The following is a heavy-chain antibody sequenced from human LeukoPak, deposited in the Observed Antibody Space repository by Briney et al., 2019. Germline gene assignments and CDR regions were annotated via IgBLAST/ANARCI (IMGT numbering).Heavy chain of an antibody. CDR1: GGSFSGYY. CDR2: ISWNSGSI. D-gene: IGHD3-9*01. Sequence: LSLTCAVYGGSFSGYYWSWIRQPPGKGLEWVSGISWNSGSIGYADSVKGRFTISRDNAKNSLYLQMNSLRAEDTALYYCAKGGYYDILTGYSHNWFDPWGQGTLVTVSS. J-gene: IGHJ5*02. CDR3: AKGGYYDILTGYSHNWFDP. V-gene: IGHV3-9*01.